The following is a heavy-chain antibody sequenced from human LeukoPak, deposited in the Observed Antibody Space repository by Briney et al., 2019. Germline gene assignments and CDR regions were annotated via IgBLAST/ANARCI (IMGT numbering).Heavy chain of an antibody. CDR1: GFTVSSNY. CDR2: IYSGGTT. D-gene: IGHD5-24*01. CDR3: ARDWVYKIDY. J-gene: IGHJ4*02. V-gene: IGHV3-53*01. Sequence: GGSLRLSCAVSGFTVSSNYMSWVRQAPGKGLEWVSVIYSGGTTYYADSVKGRFTISRDNAKNTLILQMNSLRAEDTAVYYCARDWVYKIDYWGRGTLVTVSS.